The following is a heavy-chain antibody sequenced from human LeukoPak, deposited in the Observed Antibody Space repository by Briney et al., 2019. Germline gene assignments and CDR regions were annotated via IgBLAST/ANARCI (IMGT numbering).Heavy chain of an antibody. CDR1: GYTFTSYG. CDR2: INPYNGNT. J-gene: IGHJ6*03. CDR3: ARDFPGGNSPNYYYYYMDV. D-gene: IGHD4-23*01. V-gene: IGHV1-18*03. Sequence: ASVKVSCKASGYTFTSYGITWVRQAPGQGLEWMGWINPYNGNTKYAQKFQGRVTMTRDTSTSTVYMELNSLTSEDMAVYYCARDFPGGNSPNYYYYYMDVWGKGTTVTISS.